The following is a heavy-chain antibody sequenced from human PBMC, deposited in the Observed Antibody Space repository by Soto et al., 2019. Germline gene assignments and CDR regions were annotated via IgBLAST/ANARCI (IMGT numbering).Heavy chain of an antibody. V-gene: IGHV1-18*01. CDR3: ARDRGASNAARVGDTAAYV. CDR2: ISAYNGNT. Sequence: QVPLVQSGAEVKKPGASVKVSCQASGYTFTSYGITWVRQAPGQGREWMGWISAYNGNTNYAQKLQGRVTMTTDTATSTAYMELRSLRSDDTAVYYCARDRGASNAARVGDTAAYVWGQGTLVTVSS. J-gene: IGHJ4*02. CDR1: GYTFTSYG. D-gene: IGHD1-26*01.